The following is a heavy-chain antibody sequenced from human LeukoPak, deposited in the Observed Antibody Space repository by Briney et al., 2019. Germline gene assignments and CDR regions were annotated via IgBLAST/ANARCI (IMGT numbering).Heavy chain of an antibody. V-gene: IGHV3-74*01. D-gene: IGHD6-6*01. CDR1: ECTFSSYW. Sequence: GGPLRFSCAASECTFSSYWMHGVRQAPGKGLVWVSLFNSDGSSTSCADSVKGRFTISRDNAKNTLYLQMNSLRAEDTAVYYCARVGSSSSLREFDYWGQGTLVNVSA. J-gene: IGHJ4*02. CDR3: ARVGSSSSLREFDY. CDR2: FNSDGSST.